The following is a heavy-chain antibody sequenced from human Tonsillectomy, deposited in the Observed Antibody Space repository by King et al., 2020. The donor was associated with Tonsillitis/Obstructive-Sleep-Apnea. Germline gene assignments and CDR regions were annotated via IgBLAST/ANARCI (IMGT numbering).Heavy chain of an antibody. CDR3: ARSDLGIAAAGTVDV. J-gene: IGHJ6*04. V-gene: IGHV3-30*04. CDR1: GFTFSSYA. D-gene: IGHD6-13*01. Sequence: VQLVESGGGVVQPGRSLRLSCAASGFTFSSYAMHWVRQAPGKGLEWVAVISYDGSNKYYADSVKGRFTISRDNSKNTLYLQMNSPRTEDTAVYYCARSDLGIAAAGTVDVWGKGTTVTVSS. CDR2: ISYDGSNK.